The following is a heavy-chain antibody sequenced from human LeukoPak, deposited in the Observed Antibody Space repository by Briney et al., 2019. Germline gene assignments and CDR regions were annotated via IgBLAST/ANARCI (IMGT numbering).Heavy chain of an antibody. CDR3: EGILTEPDYYYMDV. CDR1: GFTFSSYW. Sequence: GGSLRLSCAASGFTFSSYWMHWVRQAPGKGLVWVSRINSDGSSTSYADSVKGRFTISRDNAKNTLYLQMNSLRAEDTAVYYCEGILTEPDYYYMDVWGKGTTVTVSS. CDR2: INSDGSST. D-gene: IGHD3-9*01. J-gene: IGHJ6*03. V-gene: IGHV3-74*01.